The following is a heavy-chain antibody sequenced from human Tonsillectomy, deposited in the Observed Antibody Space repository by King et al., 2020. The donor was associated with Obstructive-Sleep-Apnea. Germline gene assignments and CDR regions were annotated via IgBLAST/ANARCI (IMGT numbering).Heavy chain of an antibody. D-gene: IGHD3-10*01. Sequence: VQLVESGAEVKKPGASVKVSCKASGYTFSGYYIHWVRQAPGQGLEWMGWISPNSGATKYAQKFQDRGTMTRDTSLSTAYMDLRRLRSADTAIYYCARDMSAYDSTSPAYWGQGTLVTVSS. J-gene: IGHJ4*02. CDR2: ISPNSGAT. V-gene: IGHV1-2*02. CDR1: GYTFSGYY. CDR3: ARDMSAYDSTSPAY.